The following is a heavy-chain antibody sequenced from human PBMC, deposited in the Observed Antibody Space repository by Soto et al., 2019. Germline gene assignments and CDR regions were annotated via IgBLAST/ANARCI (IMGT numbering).Heavy chain of an antibody. D-gene: IGHD3-22*01. CDR3: TTDAYITSIIVRFDY. V-gene: IGHV3-15*07. CDR2: IKSKIDGGTT. Sequence: PGGSLRLSCAASGFTFSNAWINWVRQAPGKGLEWVGRIKSKIDGGTTDFAAPVKGRFAISRDDSKNIAYMQMNSLKIEDTAIYYCTTDAYITSIIVRFDYWGHGTLVNVSS. J-gene: IGHJ4*01. CDR1: GFTFSNAW.